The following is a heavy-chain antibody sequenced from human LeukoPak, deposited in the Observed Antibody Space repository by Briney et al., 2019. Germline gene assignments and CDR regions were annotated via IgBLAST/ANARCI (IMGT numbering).Heavy chain of an antibody. CDR2: ISYDGSNK. CDR3: ARERGYSPTFDY. Sequence: GGSLRLSGAASGFTFSSYAMHWVRQAPGKGLEWVAVISYDGSNKYYADSVKGRFTISRDNSKNTLYLQMNSLRAEDTAVYYCARERGYSPTFDYWGQGTLVTVSS. V-gene: IGHV3-30-3*01. D-gene: IGHD2/OR15-2a*01. J-gene: IGHJ4*02. CDR1: GFTFSSYA.